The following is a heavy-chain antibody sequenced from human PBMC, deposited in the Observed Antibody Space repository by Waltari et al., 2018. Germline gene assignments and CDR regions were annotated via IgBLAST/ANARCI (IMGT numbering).Heavy chain of an antibody. D-gene: IGHD4-4*01. CDR1: GFTFSSYG. Sequence: QVQLVESGGGVVQPGRSLRLSCAASGFTFSSYGMHWVRQAPGKGREWVAVIWYDGSNKDYADSVKGRFTISRDNSKNTRYLQMNSLRAEDTAVYYCAREPPAVSERPPTGPFDYWGQGTLVTVSS. CDR3: AREPPAVSERPPTGPFDY. CDR2: IWYDGSNK. V-gene: IGHV3-33*01. J-gene: IGHJ4*02.